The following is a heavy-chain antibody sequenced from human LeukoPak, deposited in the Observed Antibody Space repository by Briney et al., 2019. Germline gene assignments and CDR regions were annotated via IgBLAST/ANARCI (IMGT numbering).Heavy chain of an antibody. Sequence: PSETLSLTCTVSGGSISSGGYSWSWIRQHPGKGLEWIGYIYNSGSTYYDPSLKSRVTISVDTSKNQFSLRLSSVTAADTAVYYCARVVVTARGAFDIWGQGTMVTVSS. D-gene: IGHD2-21*02. CDR1: GGSISSGGYS. J-gene: IGHJ3*02. V-gene: IGHV4-31*03. CDR3: ARVVVTARGAFDI. CDR2: IYNSGST.